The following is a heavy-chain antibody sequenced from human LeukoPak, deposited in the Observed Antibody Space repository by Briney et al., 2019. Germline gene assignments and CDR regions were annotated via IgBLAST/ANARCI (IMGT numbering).Heavy chain of an antibody. CDR3: AKDRGWALDY. CDR1: GFTFSGYA. V-gene: IGHV3-30-3*01. CDR2: ISYDGSNE. J-gene: IGHJ4*02. D-gene: IGHD6-19*01. Sequence: PGGSLRLSCAASGFTFSGYAMHWVRQAPGKGLEWVAVISYDGSNEYYADSVKGRFTISRDNSKNTLYLQMNSLRAEDTAVYYCAKDRGWALDYWGQGTLVTVSS.